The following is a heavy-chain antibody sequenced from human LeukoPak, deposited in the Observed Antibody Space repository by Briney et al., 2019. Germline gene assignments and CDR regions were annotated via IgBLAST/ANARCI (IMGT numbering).Heavy chain of an antibody. CDR1: GGSISDSRYY. Sequence: WETLSLTCTVSGGSISDSRYYWGWIRQPPGMGLEWIGNIHYSGSTNYNPSVKSRVTISIDTSKNQFSLELSSLTAADTAVYYCARRDYIITYFSGNWGQGTLVTVSS. D-gene: IGHD4-17*01. CDR3: ARRDYIITYFSGN. CDR2: IHYSGST. V-gene: IGHV4-39*01. J-gene: IGHJ4*02.